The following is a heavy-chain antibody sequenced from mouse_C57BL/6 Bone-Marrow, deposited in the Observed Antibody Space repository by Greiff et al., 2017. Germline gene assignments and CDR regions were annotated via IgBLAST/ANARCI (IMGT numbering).Heavy chain of an antibody. J-gene: IGHJ3*01. CDR3: ARGVTTVESWFAY. V-gene: IGHV1-69*01. D-gene: IGHD1-1*01. CDR1: GYTFTSYW. CDR2: IDPSDIYS. Sequence: VQLQQPGAELVMPGASVKLSCKASGYTFTSYWMHWVKQRPGQGLEWIGEIDPSDIYSNYNQQFKGKSTLTVDKSSSTPYMQLSSLTSEDSAVYYCARGVTTVESWFAYWGQGTLVTVSA.